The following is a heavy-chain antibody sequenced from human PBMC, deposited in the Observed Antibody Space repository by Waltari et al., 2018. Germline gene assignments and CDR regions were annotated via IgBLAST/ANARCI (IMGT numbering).Heavy chain of an antibody. V-gene: IGHV3-7*01. D-gene: IGHD1-26*01. J-gene: IGHJ4*02. CDR3: ASPLALLPGDY. CDR1: GFTFSSYW. Sequence: EVQLVESGGGLVQPGGSLRLSCAASGFTFSSYWMSWVRQAPGKGLEWVANIKQDGSEKYCVDSVKGRFTISRDNAKNSLYLQMNSLRAEDTAVYYCASPLALLPGDYWGQGTLVTVSS. CDR2: IKQDGSEK.